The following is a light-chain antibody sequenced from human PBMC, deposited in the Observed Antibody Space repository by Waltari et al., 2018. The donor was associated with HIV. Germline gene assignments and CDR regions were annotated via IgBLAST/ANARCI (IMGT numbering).Light chain of an antibody. CDR1: QSIGSW. J-gene: IGKJ1*01. Sequence: DIQMTQFPSSLSASTGDRVTITCRASQSIGSWLAWYQQKPGKAPKLLIYKASDLESGVPSRFSGRGSGTEFTLTISSLQPDDSATYYCQQYDTSSPTFGQGTKAEVK. V-gene: IGKV1-5*03. CDR3: QQYDTSSPT. CDR2: KAS.